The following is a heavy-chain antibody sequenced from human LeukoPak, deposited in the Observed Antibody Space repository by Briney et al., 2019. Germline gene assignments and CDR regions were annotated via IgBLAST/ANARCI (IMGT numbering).Heavy chain of an antibody. D-gene: IGHD2-2*01. J-gene: IGHJ4*02. Sequence: PSETLSLTCAVYGGSFSGYYWSWIRQPPGKGLEWIGEINHSGSTNYNPSLKSRVTISVDTSKNQFSLKLSSVTAADTAVYYCARHKVPPFRRVVPAALTVTAGFDYWGQGTLVTVSS. V-gene: IGHV4-34*01. CDR1: GGSFSGYY. CDR3: ARHKVPPFRRVVPAALTVTAGFDY. CDR2: INHSGST.